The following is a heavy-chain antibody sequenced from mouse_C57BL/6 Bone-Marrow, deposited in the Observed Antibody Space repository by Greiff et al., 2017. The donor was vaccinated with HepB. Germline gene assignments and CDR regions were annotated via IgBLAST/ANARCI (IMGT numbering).Heavy chain of an antibody. D-gene: IGHD3-2*02. CDR3: ERGGGSSGPYYFDY. CDR1: GYAFSSSW. V-gene: IGHV1-82*01. CDR2: IYPGDGDT. J-gene: IGHJ2*01. Sequence: VQLQQSGPELVKPGASVKISCKASGYAFSSSWMNWVKQRPGKGLEWIGRIYPGDGDTNYNGKFKGKATLTADKSSSTAYMQLSSLTSEDSAVYFCERGGGSSGPYYFDYWGQGTTLTVAS.